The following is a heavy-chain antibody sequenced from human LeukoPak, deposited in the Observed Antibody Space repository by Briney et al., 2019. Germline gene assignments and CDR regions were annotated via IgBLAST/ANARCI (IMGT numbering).Heavy chain of an antibody. Sequence: GGSLRHSCAASGFTFSSYSMNWVRQAPGKGLEWVSYISSGSRTIYYAGSVKGRFTISRDNAKNSLYLQMNSLRAEDTAVYYCASASKKLDFYYYYYMDVWGKGTTVTISS. V-gene: IGHV3-48*01. CDR1: GFTFSSYS. J-gene: IGHJ6*03. CDR2: ISSGSRTI. D-gene: IGHD3-9*01. CDR3: ASASKKLDFYYYYYMDV.